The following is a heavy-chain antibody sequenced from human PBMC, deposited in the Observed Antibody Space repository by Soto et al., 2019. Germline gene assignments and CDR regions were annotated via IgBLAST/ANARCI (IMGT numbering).Heavy chain of an antibody. J-gene: IGHJ4*02. CDR3: ASESRSYGSSSYFDY. V-gene: IGHV4-4*02. CDR2: IYHSGST. Sequence: QVQLQESGPGLVKPSGTLSLTCAVSGGSISSSNWWSWVRQPPGKGLEWIGEIYHSGSTNYNPSLQSRVPVPVDTSKYHSSLKLSAVTAADPAVDYCASESRSYGSSSYFDYWGQGTLVTVSS. CDR1: GGSISSSNW. D-gene: IGHD6-6*01.